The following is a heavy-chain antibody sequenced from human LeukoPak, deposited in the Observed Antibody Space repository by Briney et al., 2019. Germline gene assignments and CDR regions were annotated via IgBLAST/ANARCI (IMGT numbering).Heavy chain of an antibody. CDR2: IWYDGSNK. CDR1: GFTFSSYG. D-gene: IGHD6-13*01. CDR3: ARETVIAADYYYGMDV. Sequence: TGRSLRLSCAASGFTFSSYGMHWVRQAPGKGLEWVAVIWYDGSNKYYADSVKGRFTISRDNSKNTLYLQMNSLRAEDTAVYYCARETVIAADYYYGMDVWGQGTTVTVSS. J-gene: IGHJ6*02. V-gene: IGHV3-33*01.